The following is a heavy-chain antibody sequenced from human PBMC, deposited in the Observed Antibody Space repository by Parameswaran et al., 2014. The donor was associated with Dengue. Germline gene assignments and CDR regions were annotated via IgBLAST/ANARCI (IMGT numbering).Heavy chain of an antibody. J-gene: IGHJ5*02. D-gene: IGHD4-23*01. CDR3: ARALTTVVTPWFDP. V-gene: IGHV3-48*04. CDR2: ISSSSSTI. Sequence: VRQMPGKGLEWVSYISSSSSTIYYADPVKGRFTISRDNAKNSLYLQMNSLRAEDTAVYYCARALTTVVTPWFDPWGQGTLVTVSS.